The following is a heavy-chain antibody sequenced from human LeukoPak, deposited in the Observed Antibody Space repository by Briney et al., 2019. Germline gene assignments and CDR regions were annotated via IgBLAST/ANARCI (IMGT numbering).Heavy chain of an antibody. CDR3: AIDLSYCTNGVCYNLDY. D-gene: IGHD2-8*01. CDR1: GGSFSGYY. Sequence: SETLSLTCAVYGGSFSGYYWSWIRQPPGKGLEWIGEINHSGSTNYNPSLKSRVTISVDTSKNQFSLKLSSVTAADTAVYYCAIDLSYCTNGVCYNLDYWGQGTLVTVSS. V-gene: IGHV4-34*01. CDR2: INHSGST. J-gene: IGHJ4*02.